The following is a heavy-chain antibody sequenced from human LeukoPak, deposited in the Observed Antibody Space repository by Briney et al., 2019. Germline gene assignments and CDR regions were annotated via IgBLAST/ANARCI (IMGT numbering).Heavy chain of an antibody. CDR2: ISGYNGDT. D-gene: IGHD2-2*01. CDR3: ARDYCSSTSCLFDY. J-gene: IGHJ4*02. V-gene: IGHV1-18*01. Sequence: ASVKVSCKASGYTFDTYVISWVRQAPGQGLEWMGGISGYNGDTNYAQKFQGRVTMTTDTSTSTAYMDLSRLTSDDTAVYYCARDYCSSTSCLFDYWGQGTLVTVSS. CDR1: GYTFDTYV.